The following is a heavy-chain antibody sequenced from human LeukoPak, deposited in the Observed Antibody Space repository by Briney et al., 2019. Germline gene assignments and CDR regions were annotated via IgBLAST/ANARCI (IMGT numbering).Heavy chain of an antibody. CDR1: SFTFSSYV. J-gene: IGHJ6*03. D-gene: IGHD6-19*01. CDR2: VSTTGGST. V-gene: IGHV3-23*01. Sequence: GGSLRLSCGASSFTFSSYVMSWVRQAPGRGLEWVSTVSTTGGSTYYADSVKGRFTISRDNSKDTLYLQMNSLRAEDTTVYYCAKCSGWFVRGKDYYYYYMDVWGKGTTVTVSS. CDR3: AKCSGWFVRGKDYYYYYMDV.